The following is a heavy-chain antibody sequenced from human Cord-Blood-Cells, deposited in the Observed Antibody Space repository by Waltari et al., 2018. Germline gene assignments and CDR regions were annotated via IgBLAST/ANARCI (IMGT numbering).Heavy chain of an antibody. J-gene: IGHJ6*03. V-gene: IGHV4-31*03. CDR1: GGSISSGGYY. CDR2: IYYSGIT. Sequence: QVQLQESGPGLVKPSQTLSLTCTVSGGSISSGGYYWSWIRQHPGKGLEWIGDIYYSGITYYNPSLRSRVTISVDTSKNQFSLKLSSVTAADTAVYYCARDSYDYSNYYYYYYMDVWGKGTTVTVSS. D-gene: IGHD4-4*01. CDR3: ARDSYDYSNYYYYYYMDV.